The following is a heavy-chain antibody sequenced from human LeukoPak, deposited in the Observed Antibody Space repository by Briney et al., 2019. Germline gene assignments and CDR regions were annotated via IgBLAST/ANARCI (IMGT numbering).Heavy chain of an antibody. CDR1: GGSFSGHY. D-gene: IGHD2-2*01. J-gene: IGHJ4*02. CDR3: ARGRTGAAALDF. V-gene: IGHV4-34*01. Sequence: SETLSLTCAVYGGSFSGHYWTWIRQAPGKGLEWIGESTHTGSTNYNPSLKSRVTISVDTSKNQFSLKLTSVSAADTAVYHCARGRTGAAALDFWGPGTLVAVSS. CDR2: STHTGST.